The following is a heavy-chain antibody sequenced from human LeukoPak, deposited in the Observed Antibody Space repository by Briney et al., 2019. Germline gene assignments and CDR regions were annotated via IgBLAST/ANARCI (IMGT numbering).Heavy chain of an antibody. Sequence: GGSLRLSCAASGFTFVLYWMHWVRQAPGQGLEWVSLISSDGSRTTYADSVKGRFTISRDNAKNTLYLQMNSLRVEDTAVYYCARDTIAADGDIDYWGQGALVTVSS. D-gene: IGHD6-13*01. CDR2: ISSDGSRT. CDR1: GFTFVLYW. J-gene: IGHJ4*02. V-gene: IGHV3-74*03. CDR3: ARDTIAADGDIDY.